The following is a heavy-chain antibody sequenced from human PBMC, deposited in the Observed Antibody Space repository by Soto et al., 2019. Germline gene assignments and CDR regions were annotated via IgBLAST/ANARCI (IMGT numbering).Heavy chain of an antibody. CDR3: ARAGQGYSGYGPRIIVDP. CDR1: GFTFSSYW. V-gene: IGHV3-74*01. J-gene: IGHJ5*02. Sequence: GGSLRLSCAASGFTFSSYWMHWVRQAPGKGLVWVSRINSDGSSTSYADSVKGRFTISRDNAKNTLYLQMNSLRAEDTAVYYCARAGQGYSGYGPRIIVDPWGQGTLVTVSS. D-gene: IGHD5-12*01. CDR2: INSDGSST.